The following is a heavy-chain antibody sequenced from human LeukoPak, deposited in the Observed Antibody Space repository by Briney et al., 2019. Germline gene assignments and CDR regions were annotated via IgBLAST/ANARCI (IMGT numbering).Heavy chain of an antibody. V-gene: IGHV4-34*01. D-gene: IGHD4-17*01. CDR1: GGSFSGYY. J-gene: IGHJ2*01. CDR3: ARGLRGFDL. Sequence: KPSETLSLTCAVYGGSFSGYYWSWIRQPPGKGLEWIGEINHSGSTNYNPSLKSRVTISVDTSKNQFSLKLSSATAADTAVYYCARGLRGFDLWGRGTLVTVSS. CDR2: INHSGST.